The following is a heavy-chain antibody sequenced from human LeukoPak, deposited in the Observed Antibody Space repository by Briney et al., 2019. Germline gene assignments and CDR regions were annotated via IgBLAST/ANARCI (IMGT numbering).Heavy chain of an antibody. CDR3: AGTDAGIYSRWFDY. J-gene: IGHJ4*02. D-gene: IGHD4-11*01. V-gene: IGHV3-48*01. CDR1: GFIFGSYA. CDR2: INRDSSAT. Sequence: GGSLRLSCAASGFIFGSYAMQWVRQAPGKGLEFVSYINRDSSATHYADSVKGRFIVSRDNSKNTLYLQMNSLSAEDTALYYCAGTDAGIYSRWFDYWGQGTLVTVSS.